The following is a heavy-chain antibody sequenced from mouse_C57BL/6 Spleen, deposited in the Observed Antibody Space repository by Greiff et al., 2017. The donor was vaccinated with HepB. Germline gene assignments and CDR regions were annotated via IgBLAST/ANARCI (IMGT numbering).Heavy chain of an antibody. J-gene: IGHJ1*03. CDR1: GFSFNTYA. D-gene: IGHD1-1*01. CDR3: VRHGGSSYGWYFDV. CDR2: IRSKSNNYAT. Sequence: EVQVVESGGGLVQPKGSLKLSCAASGFSFNTYAMNWVRQAPGKGLEWVARIRSKSNNYATYYADSVKDRFTISRDDSESMLYLQMNNLKTEDTAMYYCVRHGGSSYGWYFDVWGTGTTVTVSS. V-gene: IGHV10-1*01.